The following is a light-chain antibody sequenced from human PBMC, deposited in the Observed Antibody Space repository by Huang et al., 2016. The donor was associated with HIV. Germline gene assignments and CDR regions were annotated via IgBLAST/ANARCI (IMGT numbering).Light chain of an antibody. CDR2: DAY. J-gene: IGKJ5*01. V-gene: IGKV3-11*01. CDR3: QQRSNWPPA. CDR1: QSVSSY. Sequence: EIVLTQSPATLSLSPGERATLSCRASQSVSSYLAWYQQKPGQAPRPLSYDAYNRATGIPARFRGSGSGTDFTLTISSLEPEDFAVYYCQQRSNWPPAFGQGTRLEIK.